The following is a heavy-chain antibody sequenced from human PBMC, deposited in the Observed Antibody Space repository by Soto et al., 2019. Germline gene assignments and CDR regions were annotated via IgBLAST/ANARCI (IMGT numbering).Heavy chain of an antibody. Sequence: ASVKVSCKASGFTFTSSAVQWVRQARGQRLEWIGWIVVGSGNTNYAQKFQERVTITRDMSTSTAYMELSSLRSEDTAVYYCAAGGNAPSGYQYLLGYYGMEVRGQATTV. V-gene: IGHV1-58*01. CDR3: AAGGNAPSGYQYLLGYYGMEV. CDR1: GFTFTSSA. CDR2: IVVGSGNT. D-gene: IGHD5-12*01. J-gene: IGHJ6*02.